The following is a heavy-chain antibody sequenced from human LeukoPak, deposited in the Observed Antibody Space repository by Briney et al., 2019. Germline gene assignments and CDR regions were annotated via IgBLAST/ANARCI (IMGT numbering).Heavy chain of an antibody. D-gene: IGHD2-21*01. Sequence: GGSLRLSCAASGFTFSSNAMSWVRQAPGKGLEWVSALNSGGGSTYYASPGKGLFTICRDNSKKTLYLQMTSMRDEDTAVYYCGFLINIVVVIAILLCWFDPWGQGTRDTVS. CDR2: LNSGGGST. CDR3: GFLINIVVVIAILLCWFDP. J-gene: IGHJ5*02. CDR1: GFTFSSNA. V-gene: IGHV3-23*01.